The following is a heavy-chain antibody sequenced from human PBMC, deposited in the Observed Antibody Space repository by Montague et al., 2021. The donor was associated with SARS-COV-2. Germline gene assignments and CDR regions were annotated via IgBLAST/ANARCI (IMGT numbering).Heavy chain of an antibody. V-gene: IGHV3-30-3*01. J-gene: IGHJ4*02. D-gene: IGHD3-10*01. Sequence: SLRLSCAASGFTFTDYAFHWVRQAPGKGLEWVAFISYHGANKYYADSVKGRFSVSRDTSKNTLYLQVDSLRVEDTAVYYCARGLYYGLETYPEYTLWFWGRGTLITVSS. CDR1: GFTFTDYA. CDR2: ISYHGANK. CDR3: ARGLYYGLETYPEYTLWF.